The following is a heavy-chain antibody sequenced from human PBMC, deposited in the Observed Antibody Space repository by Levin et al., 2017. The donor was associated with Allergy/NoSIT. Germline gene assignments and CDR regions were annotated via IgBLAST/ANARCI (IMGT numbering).Heavy chain of an antibody. J-gene: IGHJ3*02. V-gene: IGHV4-39*07. Sequence: PSETLSLTCTVSGDSIISGSYYWGWIRQPPGKGLEWIGSIYYSGSSYHNPSLKSRVTISVDTSKNQFSLRLRSVTAADTAVYFCAVSGSYYLITFDIWGQGTMVTVSS. CDR3: AVSGSYYLITFDI. CDR2: IYYSGSS. CDR1: GDSIISGSYY. D-gene: IGHD1-26*01.